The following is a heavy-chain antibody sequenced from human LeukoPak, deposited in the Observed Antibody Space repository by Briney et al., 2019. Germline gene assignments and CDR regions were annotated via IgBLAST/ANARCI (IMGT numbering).Heavy chain of an antibody. CDR3: ARVGPVGRIAAAGSLGY. J-gene: IGHJ4*02. Sequence: GGSLRLSCAASGFTFSSYAMSWVRQAPGKGLEWVSAISGSGGSTYYADSVKGRFTISRDNSKNTLYLQMNSLRAEDTAVYYCARVGPVGRIAAAGSLGYWGQGTLVTVSS. D-gene: IGHD6-13*01. CDR2: ISGSGGST. CDR1: GFTFSSYA. V-gene: IGHV3-23*01.